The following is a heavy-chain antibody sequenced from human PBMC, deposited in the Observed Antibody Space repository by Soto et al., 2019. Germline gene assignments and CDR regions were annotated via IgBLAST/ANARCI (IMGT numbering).Heavy chain of an antibody. J-gene: IGHJ6*02. CDR3: ARDGYTVTPNYYYGMDV. Sequence: QEQLQESGPGLVKPSETLSLTCTVSGGSISSYYWSWIRQPLGKGLEWIGYIYYNGNTNYNPSLKSRVTISVDTSKNQFSMKLSSVTAADTAVYYCARDGYTVTPNYYYGMDVWGQGTTVTVSS. CDR1: GGSISSYY. V-gene: IGHV4-59*01. D-gene: IGHD4-4*01. CDR2: IYYNGNT.